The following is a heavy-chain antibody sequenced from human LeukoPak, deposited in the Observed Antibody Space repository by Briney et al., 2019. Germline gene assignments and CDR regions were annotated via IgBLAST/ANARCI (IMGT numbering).Heavy chain of an antibody. Sequence: GGSLRLSCAASGFTFNIYTMSWVRQAPGKGLEWVSAISGRGGSTYYADSVKGRFTISRDNSKNTLYLQMNSLRAEDTAVYYCARGPANHILESWFDPWGQGTLVTVSS. CDR2: ISGRGGST. V-gene: IGHV3-23*01. CDR3: ARGPANHILESWFDP. CDR1: GFTFNIYT. J-gene: IGHJ5*02. D-gene: IGHD1-14*01.